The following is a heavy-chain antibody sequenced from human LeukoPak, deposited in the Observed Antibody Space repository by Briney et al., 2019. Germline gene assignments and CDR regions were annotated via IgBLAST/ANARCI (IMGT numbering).Heavy chain of an antibody. CDR3: ARGRLMSSGWYY. Sequence: PSQTLSLTCTVSGGSISSGGYYWSWIRQPPGKGLEWIGEINHSGSTNYNPSLKSRVTISVDTSKNQFSLKLSSVTAADTAVYYCARGRLMSSGWYYWGQGTLVTVSS. CDR2: INHSGST. D-gene: IGHD6-19*01. V-gene: IGHV4-30-2*01. J-gene: IGHJ4*02. CDR1: GGSISSGGYY.